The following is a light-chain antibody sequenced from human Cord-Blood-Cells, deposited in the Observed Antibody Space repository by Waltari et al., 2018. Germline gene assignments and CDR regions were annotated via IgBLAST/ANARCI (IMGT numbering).Light chain of an antibody. CDR1: SSDVGGYNY. J-gene: IGLJ3*02. Sequence: QSALPQPASVSGSPGQSITISCTGTSSDVGGYNYVSWYQQHPGKAPKLMIYDVSKRPSGVSNRVSGSKSGNTASLTISGLQAEDEAEYYCSSYTCSSTWLFGGGSKLTVV. CDR2: DVS. CDR3: SSYTCSSTWL. V-gene: IGLV2-14*01.